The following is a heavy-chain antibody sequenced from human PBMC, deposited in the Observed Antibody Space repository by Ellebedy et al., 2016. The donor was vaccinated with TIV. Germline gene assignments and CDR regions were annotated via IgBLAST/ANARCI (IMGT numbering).Heavy chain of an antibody. V-gene: IGHV6-1*01. Sequence: MPSETLSLTCVISGDSVSSNSAARNWIRQSPSRGLEWLGRTYYRSKWYNDYAVSVKSRITINPDTSKNQFSLQLNSVTPEDTAVYYCARAGWLRFDYYYGMDVWGQGTTVTVSS. CDR2: TYYRSKWYN. D-gene: IGHD5-12*01. CDR1: GDSVSSNSAA. CDR3: ARAGWLRFDYYYGMDV. J-gene: IGHJ6*02.